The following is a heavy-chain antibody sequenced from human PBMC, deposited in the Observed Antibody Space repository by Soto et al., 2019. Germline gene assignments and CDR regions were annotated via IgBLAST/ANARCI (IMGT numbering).Heavy chain of an antibody. V-gene: IGHV3-7*03. J-gene: IGHJ6*02. Sequence: GGSLRLSCEVSGFTFSMYSMSWVRQSPGKGLEWVAKIPQDGVDGHYADSVKGRFTISRDNGKNSLYLQLNNLRAEDTAVYYCARDHLILPAHDFFYGSDVWGRGGTVTVSS. D-gene: IGHD2-21*02. CDR3: ARDHLILPAHDFFYGSDV. CDR1: GFTFSMYS. CDR2: IPQDGVDG.